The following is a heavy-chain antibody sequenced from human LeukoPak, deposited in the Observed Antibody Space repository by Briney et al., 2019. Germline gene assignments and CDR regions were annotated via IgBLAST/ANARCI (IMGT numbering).Heavy chain of an antibody. J-gene: IGHJ5*02. CDR2: ISSSSSYI. CDR1: GFTFSSYS. D-gene: IGHD2-2*02. Sequence: PGGSLRLSCAASGFTFSSYSMNWVRQAPGKGLEWVSSISSSSSYIYYADSVKGRFTISRDNAKNSLYLQMNSLRAEDTAVYYCARDLYCSSTSCYMGWFDPWGQGTLVTVSS. V-gene: IGHV3-21*01. CDR3: ARDLYCSSTSCYMGWFDP.